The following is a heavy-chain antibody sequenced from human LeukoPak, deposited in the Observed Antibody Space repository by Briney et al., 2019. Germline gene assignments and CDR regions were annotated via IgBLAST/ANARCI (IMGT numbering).Heavy chain of an antibody. Sequence: GGSLRLSCAASEFTFSDYYMSWIRQAPGKGLEWVSYISSSSSYTNYADSVKGRFTISRDNAKNSLYLQMNSLRAEDTAVYYCARAYSGSALYYYGMDVWGQGTTVTVSS. V-gene: IGHV3-11*05. D-gene: IGHD1-26*01. J-gene: IGHJ6*02. CDR2: ISSSSSYT. CDR3: ARAYSGSALYYYGMDV. CDR1: EFTFSDYY.